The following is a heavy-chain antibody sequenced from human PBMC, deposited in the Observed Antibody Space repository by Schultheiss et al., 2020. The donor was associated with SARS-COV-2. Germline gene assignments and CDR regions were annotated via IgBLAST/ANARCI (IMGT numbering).Heavy chain of an antibody. Sequence: GGSLRLSCAASGFTFSSYEMNWVRQAPGKGLEWVGRIRSKANSYATAYAASVKGRFTISRDDSKNTAYLQMNSLKTEDTAVYYCTYYYDSSGYFPRFDYWGQGTLVTVSS. CDR2: IRSKANSYAT. D-gene: IGHD3-22*01. CDR1: GFTFSSYE. V-gene: IGHV3-73*01. J-gene: IGHJ4*02. CDR3: TYYYDSSGYFPRFDY.